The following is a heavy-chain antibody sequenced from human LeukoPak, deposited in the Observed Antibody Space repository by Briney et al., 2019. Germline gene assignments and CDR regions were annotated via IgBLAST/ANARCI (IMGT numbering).Heavy chain of an antibody. V-gene: IGHV3-30*18. J-gene: IGHJ5*02. CDR3: AKDAIYGSGSYSHANWFDP. CDR2: IAYDGSNE. D-gene: IGHD3-10*01. Sequence: GGSLRLSCAASGFTFSNYGMHWVRQAPGKGLEWVAVIAYDGSNEYYAEFVKGRCTISRDNSKNTLYLQMYSLRAEDTAVYFCAKDAIYGSGSYSHANWFDPWGQGTLVTGSS. CDR1: GFTFSNYG.